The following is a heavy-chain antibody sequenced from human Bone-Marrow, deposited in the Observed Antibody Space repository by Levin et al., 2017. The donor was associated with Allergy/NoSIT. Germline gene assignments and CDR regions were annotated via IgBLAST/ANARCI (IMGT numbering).Heavy chain of an antibody. Sequence: SQTLSLTCTVSGVSISSANYYWGWIRQSPGKGLEWIGSIYYSGSTYYNPSLKSRVTISVDTSNNQFSLNLSSVTAADTTVYYCATAPREDYDSSGYYFFESWGQGNLVTVSS. D-gene: IGHD3-22*01. CDR2: IYYSGST. V-gene: IGHV4-39*01. CDR3: ATAPREDYDSSGYYFFES. CDR1: GVSISSANYY. J-gene: IGHJ4*02.